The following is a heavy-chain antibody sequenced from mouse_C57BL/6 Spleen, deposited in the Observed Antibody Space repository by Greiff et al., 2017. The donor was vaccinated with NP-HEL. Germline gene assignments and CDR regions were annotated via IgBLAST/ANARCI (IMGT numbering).Heavy chain of an antibody. D-gene: IGHD2-4*01. CDR2: ISYSGST. J-gene: IGHJ1*03. CDR3: ARDDYDKGVFDV. CDR1: GYSITSGYD. V-gene: IGHV3-1*01. Sequence: EVQLQESGPGMVKPSQSLSLTCTVTGYSITSGYDWHWIRHFPGNKLEWMGYISYSGSTNYNPSLKSRISITHDTSKNHFFLKLNSVTTEDTATYYCARDDYDKGVFDVWGTGTTVTVSS.